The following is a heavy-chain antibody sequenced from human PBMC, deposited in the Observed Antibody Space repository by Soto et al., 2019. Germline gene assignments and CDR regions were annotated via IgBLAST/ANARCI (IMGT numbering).Heavy chain of an antibody. CDR1: GGSISSSSYY. Sequence: SETLSLTCTVSGGSISSSSYYWGWIRQPPGKGLEWIGSIYYSGSTYYNPSLKSRVTISVDTSKNQFSLKLSSVTAADTAVYYCAKAGRLLEYSSSPPMYVYYFDYWGQGTLVTVSS. J-gene: IGHJ4*02. CDR2: IYYSGST. CDR3: AKAGRLLEYSSSPPMYVYYFDY. D-gene: IGHD6-6*01. V-gene: IGHV4-39*07.